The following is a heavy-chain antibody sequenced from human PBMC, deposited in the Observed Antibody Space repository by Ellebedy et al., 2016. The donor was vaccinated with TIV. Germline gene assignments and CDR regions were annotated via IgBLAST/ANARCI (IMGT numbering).Heavy chain of an antibody. CDR1: GFTFSSYW. CDR3: ARGAYYYGSGSSFGELFDY. V-gene: IGHV3-7*04. Sequence: GESLKISXAASGFTFSSYWMSWVRQAPGKGLEWVANIKQDGSEKYYVDSVKGRFTISRDNSKNTLYLQMNSLRAEDTAVYYCARGAYYYGSGSSFGELFDYWGQGTLVTVSS. D-gene: IGHD3-10*01. J-gene: IGHJ4*02. CDR2: IKQDGSEK.